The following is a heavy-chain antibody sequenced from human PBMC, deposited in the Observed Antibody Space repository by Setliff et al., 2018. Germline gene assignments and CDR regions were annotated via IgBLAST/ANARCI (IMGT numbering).Heavy chain of an antibody. CDR3: ARDGYYNFWSGPSLAPNWFDP. D-gene: IGHD3-3*01. V-gene: IGHV3-21*01. CDR2: ISSSSSYI. Sequence: GGSLRLSCAASGFTFSSYSMNWVRQAPGKGLEWVSSISSSSSYIDYADSVKGRFTISRDNAKNSLYLQMNSLRAEDTAVYYCARDGYYNFWSGPSLAPNWFDPWGQGTLVTVSS. J-gene: IGHJ5*02. CDR1: GFTFSSYS.